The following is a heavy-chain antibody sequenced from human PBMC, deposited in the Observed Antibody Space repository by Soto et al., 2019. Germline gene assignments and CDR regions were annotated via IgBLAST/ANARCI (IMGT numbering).Heavy chain of an antibody. CDR2: IYSSGST. Sequence: NPGKGLEWIGYIYSSGSTYYNPSLKSRVTISVDTSKNQFSLKLSSVTAADTAVYYCAIEKKEDSVWFDPCCQGTLLTISS. D-gene: IGHD2-15*01. V-gene: IGHV4-31*02. J-gene: IGHJ5*02. CDR3: AIEKKEDSVWFDP.